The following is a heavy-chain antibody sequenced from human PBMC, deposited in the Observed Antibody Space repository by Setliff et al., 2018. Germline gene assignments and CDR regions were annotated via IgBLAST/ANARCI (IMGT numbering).Heavy chain of an antibody. V-gene: IGHV4-4*07. CDR3: ARTTGSTHNWLDP. D-gene: IGHD1-1*01. CDR2: IHPSGST. CDR1: GVSVASHY. Sequence: SETLSLTCTFSGVSVASHYWSWIRKPAGKGLEWIGRIHPSGSTNYNPSLKSRVTISVDTSKNQFSLKVSSVTAADTAVYYCARTTGSTHNWLDPWGPGTLVTVSS. J-gene: IGHJ5*02.